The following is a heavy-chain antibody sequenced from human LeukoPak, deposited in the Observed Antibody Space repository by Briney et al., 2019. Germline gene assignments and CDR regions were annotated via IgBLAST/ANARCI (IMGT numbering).Heavy chain of an antibody. D-gene: IGHD6-19*01. CDR3: AREVAGKALRFDY. J-gene: IGHJ4*02. CDR1: GGSISSGGYY. CDR2: IYYSGST. Sequence: TLSLTCTVSGGSISSGGYYWSWIRQHPGKGLEWIGYIYYSGSTYYNPSLKSRVTISVDTSKNQFSLKLSSVTAADTAVYYCAREVAGKALRFDYWGQGTLVTVSS. V-gene: IGHV4-31*03.